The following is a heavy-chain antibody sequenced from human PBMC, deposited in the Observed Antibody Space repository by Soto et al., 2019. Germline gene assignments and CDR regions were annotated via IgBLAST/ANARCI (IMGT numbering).Heavy chain of an antibody. CDR3: AKEARRTGLLGQWVG. CDR2: ISDSGISI. Sequence: EEQLLESGGGLIQPGGSLRLSCAASGFAFYNYAMAWVRQAPGKGLEWVSGISDSGISIYYTDSVKGRFTISRDNSKNTLFLQMDSLRGEDTALYYCAKEARRTGLLGQWVGWGQGTLVTVSS. CDR1: GFAFYNYA. V-gene: IGHV3-23*01. J-gene: IGHJ4*02. D-gene: IGHD1-26*01.